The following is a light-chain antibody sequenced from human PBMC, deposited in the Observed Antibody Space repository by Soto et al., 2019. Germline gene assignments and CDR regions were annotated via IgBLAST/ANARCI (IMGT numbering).Light chain of an antibody. V-gene: IGLV2-14*01. CDR3: SSYTTSLGTTLGV. J-gene: IGLJ1*01. Sequence: QSALTQPASVSGSPGQSISISCTGTSDDIGLYNYVSWYQQHPGKAPKLILYEVSNRPSGVSNRFSGSKSGHTASLTITGLQAADEADYYCSSYTTSLGTTLGVFGTATKLTVL. CDR1: SDDIGLYNY. CDR2: EVS.